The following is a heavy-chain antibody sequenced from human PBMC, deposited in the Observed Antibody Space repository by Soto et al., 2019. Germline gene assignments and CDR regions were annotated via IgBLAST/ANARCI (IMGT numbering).Heavy chain of an antibody. J-gene: IGHJ4*02. CDR3: ARDHDYGIDY. V-gene: IGHV4-61*01. D-gene: IGHD4-17*01. Sequence: QVQLQESGPGLVKPSETLSLTCTVSGGSVSSGSYYWSWIRQPPGKGLEWIGYIYYSGSTNYNPSRKSRVTISVATSKNQFSLKLSSVTAADTGVYYCARDHDYGIDYLGQGTLVTVSS. CDR2: IYYSGST. CDR1: GGSVSSGSYY.